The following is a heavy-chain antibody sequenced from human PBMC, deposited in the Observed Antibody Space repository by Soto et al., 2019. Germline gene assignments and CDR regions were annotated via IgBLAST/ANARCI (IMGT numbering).Heavy chain of an antibody. J-gene: IGHJ4*02. CDR3: ARVSSSWYYFDY. V-gene: IGHV4-34*01. D-gene: IGHD6-13*01. Sequence: SETLSLTCAVYGGSFSGYYWSWIRQPPGKGLEWIGEIKHSGSTNYNPTLKSRVTISVDTSENQFSLKLSSVTAADAAVYYCARVSSSWYYFDYWGQGTLVTVSS. CDR2: IKHSGST. CDR1: GGSFSGYY.